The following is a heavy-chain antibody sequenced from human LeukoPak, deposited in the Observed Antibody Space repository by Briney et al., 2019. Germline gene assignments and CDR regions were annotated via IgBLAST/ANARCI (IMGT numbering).Heavy chain of an antibody. CDR1: GFTFSSYS. CDR2: ISSSSSTI. CDR3: AREGGFCFGETCRYFDY. Sequence: GGSLRLSCAASGFTFSSYSMNWVRQAPGKGLEWVSYISSSSSTIYYADSVKGRFTISRDNAKNSLYLQMNSLRAEDTAVYYCAREGGFCFGETCRYFDYWGQGTLVTVSS. J-gene: IGHJ4*02. D-gene: IGHD2-15*01. V-gene: IGHV3-48*04.